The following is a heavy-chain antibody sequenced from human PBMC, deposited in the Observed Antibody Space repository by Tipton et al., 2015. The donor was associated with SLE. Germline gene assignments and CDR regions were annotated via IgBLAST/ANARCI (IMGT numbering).Heavy chain of an antibody. J-gene: IGHJ3*02. CDR1: GASISRGGYS. Sequence: TLSLTCTVSGASISRGGYSWTWIRQPPGKGLEWIGYIYYSGSTNYNPSLKSRVTISVDTSKNQFSLKLTSVTAADTAVYYCARRMVQGGDALDIWGLGTLVTVSS. V-gene: IGHV4-61*08. CDR3: ARRMVQGGDALDI. D-gene: IGHD3-10*01. CDR2: IYYSGST.